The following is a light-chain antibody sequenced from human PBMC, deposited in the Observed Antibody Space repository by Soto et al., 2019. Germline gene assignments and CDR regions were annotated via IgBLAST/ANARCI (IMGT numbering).Light chain of an antibody. Sequence: QSALTQPASVSGSPGQSITISCTGASSDVGSYSLVSWYQQHPGQAPKVIIYEGSKRPSGVSNRFSASKSGNTASLTISGLQAEDEADYYCCSYAGSSTYVFGTGTKVTVL. CDR2: EGS. CDR1: SSDVGSYSL. CDR3: CSYAGSSTYV. V-gene: IGLV2-23*01. J-gene: IGLJ1*01.